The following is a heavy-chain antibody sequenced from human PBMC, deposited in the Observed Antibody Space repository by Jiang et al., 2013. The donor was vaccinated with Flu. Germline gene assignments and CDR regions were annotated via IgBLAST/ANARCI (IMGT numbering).Heavy chain of an antibody. D-gene: IGHD6-13*01. J-gene: IGHJ5*02. V-gene: IGHV1-46*01. Sequence: VQLVESGAEVKKPGASVRVSCKASGYTFISYYMYWVRQAPGQGLEWMGVINPSGGSTRYAQMFQGRVTLTRDTSTSTIYMELSSLTSEDTAVYYCARSILGPTSSSWYGWIDPWAREPWSPSPQ. CDR1: GYTFISYY. CDR2: INPSGGST. CDR3: ARSILGPTSSSWYGWIDP.